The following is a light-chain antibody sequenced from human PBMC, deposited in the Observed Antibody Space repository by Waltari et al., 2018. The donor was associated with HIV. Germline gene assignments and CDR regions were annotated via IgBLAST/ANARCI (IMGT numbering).Light chain of an antibody. CDR2: EVS. Sequence: QSALTQPPSASGSPGQSVTISCTGTSSDVGGYNYVSWYQQHPGKAPKLMIYEVSKRPSGVPDRVSCSKSGNTASLTVSGLQAEDEADYYCNSYAGSNNVVFGGGTKVTVL. CDR3: NSYAGSNNVV. CDR1: SSDVGGYNY. J-gene: IGLJ2*01. V-gene: IGLV2-8*01.